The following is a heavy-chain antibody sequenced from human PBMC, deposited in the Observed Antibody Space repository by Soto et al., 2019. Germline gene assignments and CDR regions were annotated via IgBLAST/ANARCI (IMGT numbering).Heavy chain of an antibody. J-gene: IGHJ4*02. V-gene: IGHV3-30*03. Sequence: PGGSLRLSCAASRFVFSDYAMHWVRQAPGKGLEWVAVISYDGTNKYYAASVKGRFTISKDNTKNMLFLQMDSLSPDDTSVYYCASWNVRSVNAFFSGPFDFWGQVTLVTVCS. CDR3: ASWNVRSVNAFFSGPFDF. CDR1: RFVFSDYA. D-gene: IGHD1-1*01. CDR2: ISYDGTNK.